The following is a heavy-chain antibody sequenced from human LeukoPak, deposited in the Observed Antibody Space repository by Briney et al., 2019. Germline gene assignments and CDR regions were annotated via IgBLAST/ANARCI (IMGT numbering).Heavy chain of an antibody. D-gene: IGHD3/OR15-3a*01. CDR3: ARHARGTGYFDY. CDR1: GGSISSGGYY. V-gene: IGHV4-31*03. CDR2: IYYSGST. J-gene: IGHJ4*02. Sequence: SQTLSLTCTVSGGSISSGGYYWSWIRQHPGKGLEWIGYIYYSGSTYYNPSLKSRVTISVDTSKNQFSLKLSSVTAADTAVYYCARHARGTGYFDYWGQGTLVTVSS.